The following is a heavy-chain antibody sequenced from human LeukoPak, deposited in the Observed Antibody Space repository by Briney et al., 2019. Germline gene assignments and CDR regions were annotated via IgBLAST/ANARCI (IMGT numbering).Heavy chain of an antibody. J-gene: IGHJ1*01. CDR2: IIPIFGTA. D-gene: IGHD2-2*01. CDR3: ARLLLGYCSSTSCSFQYFQH. CDR1: GGTFSSYA. V-gene: IGHV1-69*13. Sequence: AASVKVSCKASGGTFSSYAISWVRQAPGQGLEWMGGIIPIFGTANYAQKFQGRVTITADESTSTAYMELSSLRSEDTAVYYCARLLLGYCSSTSCSFQYFQHWGQGTLVTVS.